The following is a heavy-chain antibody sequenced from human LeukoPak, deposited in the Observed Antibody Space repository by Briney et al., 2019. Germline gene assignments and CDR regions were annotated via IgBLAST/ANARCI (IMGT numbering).Heavy chain of an antibody. Sequence: PGESLPFSCKGSGYSFTNYWISWVRQMPGKGLEWMGRIDPSDSYTKYSPSFEGHVTISVDKSISTAFLQWNSLKASDSAMYYCATGASKATTGFANYWCEATQVAVSS. D-gene: IGHD4-17*01. CDR1: GYSFTNYW. J-gene: IGHJ4*02. CDR3: ATGASKATTGFANY. V-gene: IGHV5-10-1*01. CDR2: IDPSDSYT.